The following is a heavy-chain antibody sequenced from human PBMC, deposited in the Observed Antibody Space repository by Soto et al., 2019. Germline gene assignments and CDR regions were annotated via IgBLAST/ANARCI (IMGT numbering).Heavy chain of an antibody. CDR3: ARVMDEMKNWIDT. D-gene: IGHD2-2*03. CDR1: VFSISSIDYF. CDR2: IYHTGTT. Sequence: SSTXSLTCSVSVFSISSIDYFWSWIRQPPGKGLDWIGFIYHTGTTYYNPSLRSRVTISIDTSKSQFSMKLNSVTAADTAVYYCARVMDEMKNWIDTWGQGTLVTVSS. J-gene: IGHJ5*02. V-gene: IGHV4-30-4*01.